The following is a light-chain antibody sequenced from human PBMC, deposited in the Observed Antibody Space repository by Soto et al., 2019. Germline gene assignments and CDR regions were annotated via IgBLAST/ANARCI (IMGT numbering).Light chain of an antibody. J-gene: IGKJ2*01. CDR2: GAS. Sequence: EIVLTQSPGTLSLSPGERATLSCRASQSITNNFLAWYQQKPGQAPRLLIYGASHRAAGIPDRFSGSASGTDFTLTISRLESEDFVVFYCHQYGDSPHTFGQGTKLEI. CDR1: QSITNNF. V-gene: IGKV3-20*01. CDR3: HQYGDSPHT.